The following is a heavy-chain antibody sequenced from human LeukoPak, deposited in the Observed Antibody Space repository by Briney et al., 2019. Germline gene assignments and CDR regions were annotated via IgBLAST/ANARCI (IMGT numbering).Heavy chain of an antibody. V-gene: IGHV3-7*01. D-gene: IGHD1-26*01. CDR1: GFTFSSYW. J-gene: IGHJ4*02. CDR3: ARDICRGSYCNFDY. CDR2: IKQDGIEE. Sequence: GGSLRLSCAASGFTFSSYWMSWVRQAPGKGLEWVANIKQDGIEEYYVDSLKGRFTISRDNAKNSLYLQMNSLRAEDTAVYYCARDICRGSYCNFDYWGQGTLVTVSS.